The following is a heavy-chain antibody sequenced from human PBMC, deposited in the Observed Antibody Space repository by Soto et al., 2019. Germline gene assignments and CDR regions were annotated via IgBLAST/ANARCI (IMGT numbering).Heavy chain of an antibody. Sequence: PGGSLRLSCVASAFTFSDYGMHWVRQAPGEGLMWVSRIGNDGIDTTYADSVKGRFTISRDNAKNTLYLQMNSLRAEDTAVYYCQRHYPHNWFNPWRQGTLVTVSS. J-gene: IGHJ5*02. V-gene: IGHV3-74*01. CDR1: AFTFSDYG. CDR2: IGNDGIDT. D-gene: IGHD3-10*01. CDR3: QRHYPHNWFNP.